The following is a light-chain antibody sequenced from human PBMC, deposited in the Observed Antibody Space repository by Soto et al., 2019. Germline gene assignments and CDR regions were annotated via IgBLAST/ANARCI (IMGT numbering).Light chain of an antibody. CDR1: QDISTL. V-gene: IGKV1D-12*01. J-gene: IGKJ2*01. CDR2: GAS. Sequence: DIQMTQSPSSVSASIGDTVTITCRASQDISTLLAWYQQKTGKAPKLLIYGASTLETGVPPRFSGRGSGTKFCLTISSMQPEDFAAYYCQQYYSTPRYTFGQGTKLEIK. CDR3: QQYYSTPRYT.